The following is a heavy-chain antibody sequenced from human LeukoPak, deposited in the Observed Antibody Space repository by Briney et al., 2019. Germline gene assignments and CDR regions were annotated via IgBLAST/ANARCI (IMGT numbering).Heavy chain of an antibody. CDR1: GFTFGDYA. V-gene: IGHV3-49*04. CDR2: IRSKAYGGTT. Sequence: PGGSLRLSCTASGFTFGDYAMSWARQAPGKGLEWVGFIRSKAYGGTTEYAASVKGRFTISRDDSKSIAYLQMNSLKTEDTAVYYCTRVQYYDILTGYRIYYYMDVWGKGTTVTISS. D-gene: IGHD3-9*01. CDR3: TRVQYYDILTGYRIYYYMDV. J-gene: IGHJ6*03.